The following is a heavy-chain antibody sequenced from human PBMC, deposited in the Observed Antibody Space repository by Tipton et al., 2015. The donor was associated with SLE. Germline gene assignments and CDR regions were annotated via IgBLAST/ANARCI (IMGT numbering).Heavy chain of an antibody. Sequence: SLRLSCAASGFTFSSYAMSWVRQAPGKGLEWVSAISGSGGSTYYADSVKGRFTISRDNSKNTLYLQMNSLRAEDTAVYYCAKDRPVGSGYRDAFDIWGQGTMLTVSS. CDR2: ISGSGGST. V-gene: IGHV3-23*01. CDR1: GFTFSSYA. D-gene: IGHD3-3*01. J-gene: IGHJ3*02. CDR3: AKDRPVGSGYRDAFDI.